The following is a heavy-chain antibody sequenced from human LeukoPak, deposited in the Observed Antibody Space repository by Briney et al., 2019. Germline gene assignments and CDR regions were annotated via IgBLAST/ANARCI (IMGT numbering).Heavy chain of an antibody. V-gene: IGHV3-23*01. D-gene: IGHD6-13*01. CDR1: GFTFSSYA. CDR3: ARVRSSSWYGYYFDY. J-gene: IGHJ4*02. Sequence: GGSLRLSCAASGFTFSSYAMSWVRQAPGKGLEWVSAISGSGGSTYYADSVKGRFTISRDNSKNTLYLQMNSLRAEDTAVYYCARVRSSSWYGYYFDYWGQGTLVTVSS. CDR2: ISGSGGST.